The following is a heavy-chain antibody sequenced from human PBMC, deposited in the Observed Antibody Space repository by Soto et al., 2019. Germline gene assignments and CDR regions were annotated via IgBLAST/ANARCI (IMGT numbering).Heavy chain of an antibody. D-gene: IGHD5-18*01. CDR3: ARERGGYSYGDY. V-gene: IGHV1-18*01. CDR1: GYTFSSYG. CDR2: FNTYNGNT. J-gene: IGHJ4*02. Sequence: QVRLVQSGAEVKKPGASVKVSCKASGYTFSSYGITWVRQAPGQRLEWMGWFNTYNGNTNYAQKLQGRVTMTTDTSTSTAYMELRSLRSDDTAVYYCARERGGYSYGDYWGQGALVTVSS.